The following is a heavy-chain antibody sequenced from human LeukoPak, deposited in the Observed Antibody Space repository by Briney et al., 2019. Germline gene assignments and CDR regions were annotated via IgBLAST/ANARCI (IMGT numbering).Heavy chain of an antibody. D-gene: IGHD2-8*01. J-gene: IGHJ6*02. CDR1: GFTFSNYN. CDR3: ARDGLGVMDV. Sequence: PGGSLRLSCAASGFTFSNYNMDWVRQAPGKGLEWVSYISSGSSTINYADSVKGRFTISRDNGKNSLYLQMNSLRDEDTAVYYCARDGLGVMDVWGQGTTVTVSS. V-gene: IGHV3-48*02. CDR2: ISSGSSTI.